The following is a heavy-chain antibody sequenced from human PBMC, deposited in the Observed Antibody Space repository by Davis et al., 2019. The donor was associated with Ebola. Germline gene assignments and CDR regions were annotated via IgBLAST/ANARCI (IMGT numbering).Heavy chain of an antibody. D-gene: IGHD4-11*01. Sequence: SVHVSRQASVNTFSKYYIHWVRQAPGQGLEWMGITKPSGGGTSYAQKFQGRLTVTRDTSTSTVYMDLSSLRSDDTAVYYCAITVTTPYDYWGHGTLVTVSS. CDR2: TKPSGGGT. V-gene: IGHV1-46*01. CDR3: AITVTTPYDY. J-gene: IGHJ4*01. CDR1: VNTFSKYY.